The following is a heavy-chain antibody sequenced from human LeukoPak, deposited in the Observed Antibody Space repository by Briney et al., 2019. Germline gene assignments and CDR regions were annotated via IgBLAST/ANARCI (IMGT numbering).Heavy chain of an antibody. D-gene: IGHD2/OR15-2a*01. CDR2: INSDGSAT. V-gene: IGHV3-74*01. CDR1: GFTFSPYW. Sequence: GGSLGLSCAASGFTFSPYWMHWVRQAPGKGLVWVSDINSDGSATNYADSVKGRFTISRDNAQNTLYLQMNSLRAEDTAVYYCARGTALQDYWGQGTLVTVSS. J-gene: IGHJ4*02. CDR3: ARGTALQDY.